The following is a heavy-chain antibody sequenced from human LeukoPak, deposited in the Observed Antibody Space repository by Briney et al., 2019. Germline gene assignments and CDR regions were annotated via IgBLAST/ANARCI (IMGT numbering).Heavy chain of an antibody. J-gene: IGHJ4*02. CDR2: ISSSSSYI. V-gene: IGHV3-21*01. Sequence: GGSLRLSCVGTGFSFSNFGMNWVRQAPGKGLEWVSSISSSSSYIYYADSVKGRFTISRDNAKNSLYLQMDSLRAEDTAVYYCARGSPRDYWGQGTLVTVSS. CDR1: GFSFSNFG. CDR3: ARGSPRDY. D-gene: IGHD2-15*01.